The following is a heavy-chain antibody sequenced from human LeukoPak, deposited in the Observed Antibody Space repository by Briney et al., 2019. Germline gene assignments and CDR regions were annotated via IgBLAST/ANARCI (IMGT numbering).Heavy chain of an antibody. CDR1: GFTFSSYE. V-gene: IGHV3-7*01. Sequence: GGSLRLSCAASGFTFSSYEMNWVRQAPGKGLEWVANIKQDGSEKYYVDSVKGRFTISRDNAKNSLYLQMNSLRAEDTAVYYCARIERTSYYDFWSGYYTCFYFDYWGQGTLVTVSS. D-gene: IGHD3-3*01. CDR3: ARIERTSYYDFWSGYYTCFYFDY. CDR2: IKQDGSEK. J-gene: IGHJ4*02.